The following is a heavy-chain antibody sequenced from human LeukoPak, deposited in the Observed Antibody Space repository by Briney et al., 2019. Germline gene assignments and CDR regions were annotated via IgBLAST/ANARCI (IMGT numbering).Heavy chain of an antibody. V-gene: IGHV4-38-2*02. CDR3: ARDQPYMDV. J-gene: IGHJ6*03. CDR1: GYSISSGYY. CDR2: IYHSGTT. Sequence: PSETLSLTCTVSGYSISSGYYWVWLRPPPEKGLEWIGCIYHSGTTYYNPSLKSRITISVDTSKNQFSLKLSSVTAADTAMYYCARDQPYMDVWGKGTTVTVSS.